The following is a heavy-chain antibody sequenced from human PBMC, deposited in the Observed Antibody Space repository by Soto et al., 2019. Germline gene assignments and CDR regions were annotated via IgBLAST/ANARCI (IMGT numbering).Heavy chain of an antibody. CDR3: ARYYGSGSYYFHYFDS. V-gene: IGHV3-21*01. CDR1: GFTFSSYS. D-gene: IGHD3-10*01. J-gene: IGHJ4*02. Sequence: EVQLVESGGGLVKPGGSLRLSCAASGFTFSSYSMNWVRQAPGKGLEWVSSISSSSSYIYYADTVKGRFTISRDNAKNSLYLQMNSLTAEDTAVYYCARYYGSGSYYFHYFDSWGQGTLVTVSS. CDR2: ISSSSSYI.